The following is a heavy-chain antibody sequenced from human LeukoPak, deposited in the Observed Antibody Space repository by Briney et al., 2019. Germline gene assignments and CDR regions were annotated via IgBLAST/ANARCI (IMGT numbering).Heavy chain of an antibody. V-gene: IGHV3-66*01. CDR2: IYTGGST. CDR1: GFTVSGGY. CDR3: ARDLWGYSY. J-gene: IGHJ4*02. D-gene: IGHD3-16*01. Sequence: GGSLRLSCAASGFTVSGGYMSWVRQAPGKGLEWVSVIYTGGSTLYADSVKGRFTISRDNSANTLYLQMNSLRAEDTAVYYCARDLWGYSYWGQGTLVTISA.